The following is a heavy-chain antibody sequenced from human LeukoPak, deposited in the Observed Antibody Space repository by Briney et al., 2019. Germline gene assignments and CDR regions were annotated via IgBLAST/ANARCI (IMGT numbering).Heavy chain of an antibody. CDR3: ARTLGAQDY. Sequence: ASVKVSCKASGYTFTSYAMNWVRQVPGQGLEWMGWINPNSGGTNYAQKFQGRVTMTRDTSISTAYMELSRLRSDDTAVYYCARTLGAQDYWGQGTLVTVSS. CDR2: INPNSGGT. CDR1: GYTFTSYA. J-gene: IGHJ4*02. V-gene: IGHV1-2*02. D-gene: IGHD3-16*01.